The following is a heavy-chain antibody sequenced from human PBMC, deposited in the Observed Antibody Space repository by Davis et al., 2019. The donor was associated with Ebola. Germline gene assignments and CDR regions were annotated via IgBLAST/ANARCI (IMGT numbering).Heavy chain of an antibody. Sequence: SETLSLTCIVSGGSISSYYWSWIRQPPGKGLEWIGYIYYSGSTNYNPSLKSRVTISVDTSKNQFSLKLSSVTAADTAVYYCARLERRYYYGSGSYYNDYYYYGMDVWGQGTTVTVSS. CDR1: GGSISSYY. D-gene: IGHD3-10*01. V-gene: IGHV4-59*08. CDR3: ARLERRYYYGSGSYYNDYYYYGMDV. CDR2: IYYSGST. J-gene: IGHJ6*02.